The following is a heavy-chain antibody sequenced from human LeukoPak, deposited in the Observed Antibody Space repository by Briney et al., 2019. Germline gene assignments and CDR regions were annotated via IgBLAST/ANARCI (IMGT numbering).Heavy chain of an antibody. Sequence: ASVKVSCKASGYTFTGYYMHWVRQAPGQGLERMGWINPNSGGTNYAQKFQGRVTMTRDTSISTAYMELSRLRSDDTAVYYCARDRWGSGHDPSYFDYWGQGTLVTVSS. V-gene: IGHV1-2*02. D-gene: IGHD5-12*01. CDR2: INPNSGGT. CDR1: GYTFTGYY. CDR3: ARDRWGSGHDPSYFDY. J-gene: IGHJ4*02.